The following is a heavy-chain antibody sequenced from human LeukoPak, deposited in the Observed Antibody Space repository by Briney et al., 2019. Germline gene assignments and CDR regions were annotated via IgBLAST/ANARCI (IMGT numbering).Heavy chain of an antibody. CDR1: GGSFSGYY. Sequence: SETLSLTCAVYGGSFSGYYWSWIRQPPGKGLEWIGEINHSGSTNYNPSLKSRVTISVDTSKNQFSLKLSSVTAADTAVYYCARQGRAVTTPLYYYYYYMDVWGKGTTVTVSS. D-gene: IGHD4-11*01. J-gene: IGHJ6*03. V-gene: IGHV4-34*01. CDR3: ARQGRAVTTPLYYYYYYMDV. CDR2: INHSGST.